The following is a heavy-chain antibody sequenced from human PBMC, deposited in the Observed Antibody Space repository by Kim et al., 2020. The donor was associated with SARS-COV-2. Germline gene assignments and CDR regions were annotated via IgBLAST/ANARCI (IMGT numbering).Heavy chain of an antibody. Sequence: TPSLKRRVTISVDPSKNPFSLKLSSVTAADTAVYYCARESISGGDAFDIWGQGTMVTVSS. V-gene: IGHV4-59*01. J-gene: IGHJ3*02. CDR3: ARESISGGDAFDI. D-gene: IGHD1-26*01.